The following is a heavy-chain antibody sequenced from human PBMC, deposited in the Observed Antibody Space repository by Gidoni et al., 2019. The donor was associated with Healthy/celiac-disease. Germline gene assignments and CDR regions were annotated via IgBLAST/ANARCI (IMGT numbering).Heavy chain of an antibody. D-gene: IGHD3-3*01. J-gene: IGHJ3*02. Sequence: EVQLLESGGGLVQPGGSLRLSCAASGFTFSSDAMRWVRQAPGKGLVWVSAISGSGGSTYYADSVKGRFTISRDNSKNTLYLQMNSLRAEDTAVYYCARGQYYDFWSGYPPGAFDIWGQGTMVTVSS. CDR1: GFTFSSDA. V-gene: IGHV3-23*01. CDR3: ARGQYYDFWSGYPPGAFDI. CDR2: ISGSGGST.